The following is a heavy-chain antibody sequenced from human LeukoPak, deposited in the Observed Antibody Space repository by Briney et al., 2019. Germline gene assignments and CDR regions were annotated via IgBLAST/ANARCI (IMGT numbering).Heavy chain of an antibody. D-gene: IGHD3-10*01. CDR3: AKDRLWYYGSEKYYRDTYFDF. J-gene: IGHJ4*02. CDR2: IIDTGFYT. CDR1: GFTFSSFT. V-gene: IGHV3-23*01. Sequence: GGSLRLSCGVSGFTFSSFTMTWVRKAPGKGLEWVSAIIDTGFYTYYADSVKGRFTISRDNSKNTLYLQMNSLSAEDTAVYYCAKDRLWYYGSEKYYRDTYFDFWGQGTLVTVSS.